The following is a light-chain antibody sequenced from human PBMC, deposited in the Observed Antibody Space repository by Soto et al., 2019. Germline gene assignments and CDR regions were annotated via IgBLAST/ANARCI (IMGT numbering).Light chain of an antibody. J-gene: IGLJ3*02. CDR2: EVT. CDR3: TSYTIKNTWV. Sequence: QSALTQPASVSGSPGQSISISCTGTSSDVGGYNYVAWYLQHPGKAPKLIIYEVTNRPSGVSSRFSGYKSGNTASLTISALQAEDEADYYCTSYTIKNTWVFGGGTKLTVL. V-gene: IGLV2-14*01. CDR1: SSDVGGYNY.